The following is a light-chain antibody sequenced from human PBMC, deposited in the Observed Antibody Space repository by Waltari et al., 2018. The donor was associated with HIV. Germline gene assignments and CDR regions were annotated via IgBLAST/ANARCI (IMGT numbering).Light chain of an antibody. CDR2: AAS. CDR1: QNISRW. J-gene: IGKJ2*01. Sequence: DIQMTQSPSSVSASLGDRVTITCWASQNISRWVAWYQQKPGKAPNLFIYAASSLQSGVPPRFSGSGAGTDFTLTINSLQSEDSATYYCQQTKTFPLDFGQGTKLEI. V-gene: IGKV1-12*01. CDR3: QQTKTFPLD.